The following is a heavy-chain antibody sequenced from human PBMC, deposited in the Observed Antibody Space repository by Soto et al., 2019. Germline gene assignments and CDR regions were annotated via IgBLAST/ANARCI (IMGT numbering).Heavy chain of an antibody. CDR3: AHSQTPIRGITPYSFDY. Sequence: QITLKESGPTLVKPTQTLTLTCTFSGFSLSTSGVGVGWIRQPPGTALEWLALIYWDADKRSSPFLKSRPTITKDTSKKLVVITFTNMDPVDTATYYCAHSQTPIRGITPYSFDYWGHGTLVTVSS. CDR1: GFSLSTSGVG. D-gene: IGHD3-10*01. J-gene: IGHJ4*01. CDR2: IYWDADK. V-gene: IGHV2-5*02.